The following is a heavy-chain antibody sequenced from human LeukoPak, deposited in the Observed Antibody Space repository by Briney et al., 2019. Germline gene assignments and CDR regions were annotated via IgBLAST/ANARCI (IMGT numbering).Heavy chain of an antibody. CDR2: FDPEDGET. J-gene: IGHJ4*02. D-gene: IGHD3-10*01. CDR1: GYTLTELS. CDR3: ATSMVRGVPFGY. Sequence: ASVKVSCKVSGYTLTELSMHWVRQAPGKGLEWMGGFDPEDGETIYAQKFQGRVTMTEDTSTDTAYMELSSLRSEDTAVYYCATSMVRGVPFGYWGQGTLVTVSS. V-gene: IGHV1-24*01.